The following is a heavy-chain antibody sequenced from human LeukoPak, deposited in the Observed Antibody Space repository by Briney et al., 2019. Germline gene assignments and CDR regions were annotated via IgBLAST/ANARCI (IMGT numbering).Heavy chain of an antibody. CDR1: GFPFSAYS. CDR3: AKAYYDSSGYSYYFDY. D-gene: IGHD3-22*01. V-gene: IGHV3-21*01. Sequence: GGSLRLSCAASGFPFSAYSMNWVRQAPGKGLEWVSSISGSSSYMFYADSVKGRFSISRDNAKNSLYLQMNSLRAEDTAVYYCAKAYYDSSGYSYYFDYWGQGTLVTVSS. J-gene: IGHJ4*02. CDR2: ISGSSSYM.